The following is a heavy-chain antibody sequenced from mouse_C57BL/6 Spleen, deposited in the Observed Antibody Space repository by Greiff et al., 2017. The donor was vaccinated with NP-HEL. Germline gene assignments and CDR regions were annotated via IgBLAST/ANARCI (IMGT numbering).Heavy chain of an antibody. V-gene: IGHV1-15*01. Sequence: VQLQQSGAELVRPGASVTLSCKASGYTFTDYEMHWVKQTPVHGLEWIGAIDPETGGTAYNQKFKGKAILTAAKSSSTAYMELRSLTSEDSAGYYCTRDYYDYDGWYCDVWGTGTTVTVSS. CDR2: IDPETGGT. CDR3: TRDYYDYDGWYCDV. D-gene: IGHD2-4*01. CDR1: GYTFTDYE. J-gene: IGHJ1*03.